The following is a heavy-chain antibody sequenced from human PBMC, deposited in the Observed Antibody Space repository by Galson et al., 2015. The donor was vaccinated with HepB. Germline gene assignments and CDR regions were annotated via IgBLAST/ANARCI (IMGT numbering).Heavy chain of an antibody. CDR1: GFTFSSHW. CDR3: AGHYYYSMDV. CDR2: VNSDGSDS. V-gene: IGHV3-74*01. J-gene: IGHJ6*02. Sequence: SLRLSCAASGFTFSSHWMYWVRQDPGKGLVWVSHVNSDGSDSYYADSVKGRFTISRDNAKNTLYLQMSSLRDEDTAVYYCAGHYYYSMDVWGQGTTVTVSS.